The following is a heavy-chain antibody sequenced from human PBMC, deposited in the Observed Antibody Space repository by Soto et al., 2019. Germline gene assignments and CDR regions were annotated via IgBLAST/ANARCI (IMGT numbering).Heavy chain of an antibody. CDR1: GYKFINHY. V-gene: IGHV1-46*01. CDR2: INPNGGGT. D-gene: IGHD6-25*01. J-gene: IGHJ4*02. Sequence: ASVKVSCKASGYKFINHYMHWGRQVPGVGLEWMGIINPNGGGTDYSQKFQGRVTMTRDTSANTVHMELSSLRSEDTGVYFCARDSSASATSYSFDNWGQGTLVTVSS. CDR3: ARDSSASATSYSFDN.